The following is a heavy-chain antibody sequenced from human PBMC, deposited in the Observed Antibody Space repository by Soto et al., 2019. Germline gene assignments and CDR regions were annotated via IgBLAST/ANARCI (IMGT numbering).Heavy chain of an antibody. CDR3: ARNEAWRNYDYYYGKGV. Sequence: QVQLVQSGAEVKKPGSSVKVSCKASGGTFNTYAISWVRQAPGQGLEWMGGITPIFGTAIYAQTFQGRVAIIADEVTSTAYRALSSLICDDTAVYYCARNEAWRNYDYYYGKGVWGQGTTVTVSS. J-gene: IGHJ6*02. CDR2: ITPIFGTA. V-gene: IGHV1-69*12. D-gene: IGHD5-12*01. CDR1: GGTFNTYA.